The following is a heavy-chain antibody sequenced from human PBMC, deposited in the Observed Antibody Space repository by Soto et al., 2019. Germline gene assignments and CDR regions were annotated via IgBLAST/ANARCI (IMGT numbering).Heavy chain of an antibody. CDR1: GFTFSSYG. CDR3: AKDARPYSSSPDY. CDR2: ISYDGSNK. J-gene: IGHJ4*02. D-gene: IGHD6-13*01. Sequence: GGSLRLSCAPSGFTFSSYGMHWVRQAPGKGLEWVAVISYDGSNKYYADSVKGRFTISRDNSKNTLYLQMNSLRAEDTAVYYCAKDARPYSSSPDYWGQGTLVTVSS. V-gene: IGHV3-30*18.